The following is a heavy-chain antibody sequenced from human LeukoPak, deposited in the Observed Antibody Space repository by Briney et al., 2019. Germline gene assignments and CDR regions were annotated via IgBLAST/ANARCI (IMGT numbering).Heavy chain of an antibody. J-gene: IGHJ6*02. Sequence: GASVKLSCKASGGTFSSYAISWVRQAPGQGLEWMGRIIPILGIANYAQKFQGRVTITADKSTSTAYMELSSLRSEDTAVYYCARDSGIAAAGPYYYYGMDVWGQGTTVTVSS. CDR3: ARDSGIAAAGPYYYYGMDV. D-gene: IGHD6-13*01. CDR1: GGTFSSYA. V-gene: IGHV1-69*04. CDR2: IIPILGIA.